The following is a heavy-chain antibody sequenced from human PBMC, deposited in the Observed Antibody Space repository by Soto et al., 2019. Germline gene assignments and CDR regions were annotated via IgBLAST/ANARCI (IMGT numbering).Heavy chain of an antibody. CDR3: ATATISPVSSAYHHYGMDV. CDR2: IMPVFDTA. Sequence: QVQLVESGAEVKKPGSSVKVSCQASGGTFNNFAFTWVRQAPGQGLAWLGGIMPVFDTANNAPRYQGRVTITADEFTSTVYMEMSSLRSDDTAVYYCATATISPVSSAYHHYGMDVWGQGTTVTVSS. V-gene: IGHV1-69*01. J-gene: IGHJ6*02. D-gene: IGHD3-3*01. CDR1: GGTFNNFA.